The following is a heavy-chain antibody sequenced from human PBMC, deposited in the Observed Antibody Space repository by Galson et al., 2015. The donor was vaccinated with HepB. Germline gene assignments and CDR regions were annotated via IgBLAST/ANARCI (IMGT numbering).Heavy chain of an antibody. D-gene: IGHD6-19*01. V-gene: IGHV5-51*01. J-gene: IGHJ5*02. CDR3: ARQLTVAGNWFDP. CDR2: IYPGDSDT. CDR1: GYSFTSYW. Sequence: QSGAEVKKPGESLKISCKGSGYSFTSYWIGWVRQMPGKGLEWMGIIYPGDSDTGYSPSFQGQVTISADKSISTAHLQWSSLKASDTAMYYCARQLTVAGNWFDPWGQGTLVTVSS.